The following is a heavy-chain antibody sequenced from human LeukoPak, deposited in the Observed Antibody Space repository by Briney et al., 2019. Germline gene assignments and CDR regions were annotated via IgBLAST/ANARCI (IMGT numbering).Heavy chain of an antibody. V-gene: IGHV4-39*07. J-gene: IGHJ2*01. CDR1: GGSISSSSYY. D-gene: IGHD3-3*01. CDR2: IYHSGST. Sequence: PSETLSLTCTVSGGSISSSSYYWGWIRQPPGKGLEWIGSIYHSGSTYYNPSLKSRVTMSVDTSKNQFSLKLSSVTAADTAVYYCARISYYDFWSGRMPPRYWYFDLWGCGTLVTVSS. CDR3: ARISYYDFWSGRMPPRYWYFDL.